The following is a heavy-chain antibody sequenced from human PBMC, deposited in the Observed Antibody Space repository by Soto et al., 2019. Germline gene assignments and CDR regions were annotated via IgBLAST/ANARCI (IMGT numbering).Heavy chain of an antibody. J-gene: IGHJ4*02. D-gene: IGHD4-17*01. CDR3: AKDRRCGDYPGVVDY. CDR2: ISYDGSNK. V-gene: IGHV3-30*18. CDR1: GFTFSSYG. Sequence: QVQLVESGGGVVQPGRSLRLSCAASGFTFSSYGMHWVRQAPGKGLEWVAVISYDGSNKYYADSVKGRFTISRDNSKNTLYLQMNSLRAEDTAVYYCAKDRRCGDYPGVVDYWGQGTLVTVSS.